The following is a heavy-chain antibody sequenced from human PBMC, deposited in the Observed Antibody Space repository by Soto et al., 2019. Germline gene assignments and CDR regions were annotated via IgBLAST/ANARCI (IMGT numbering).Heavy chain of an antibody. D-gene: IGHD3-22*01. Sequence: GGSLRLSCAASGFTFSSYAMSWVRQAPGKGLEWVSAISGSGGSTYYADSVKGRFTISRDNSKNTLYLQMNSLRAEDTAVYYCTYYYDSSGYYLEAPVDYWGQGTLVTVSS. V-gene: IGHV3-23*01. J-gene: IGHJ4*02. CDR2: ISGSGGST. CDR1: GFTFSSYA. CDR3: TYYYDSSGYYLEAPVDY.